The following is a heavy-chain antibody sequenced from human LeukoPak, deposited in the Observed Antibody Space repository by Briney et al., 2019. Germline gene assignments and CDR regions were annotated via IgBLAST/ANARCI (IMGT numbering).Heavy chain of an antibody. D-gene: IGHD3-22*01. J-gene: IGHJ4*02. Sequence: GASQRLSCAASGFSFSSDAMRSVRQAPGKGLEWVSAISGSGGSTYYAESVQGRVTISTDNTKNTLYLQLNSLRAEDTAVYYCAKEGDSSGYDSNFDYWGQGTLVTVSS. V-gene: IGHV3-23*01. CDR1: GFSFSSDA. CDR3: AKEGDSSGYDSNFDY. CDR2: ISGSGGST.